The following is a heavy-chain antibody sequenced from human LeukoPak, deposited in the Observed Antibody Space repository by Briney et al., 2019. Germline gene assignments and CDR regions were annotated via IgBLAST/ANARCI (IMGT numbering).Heavy chain of an antibody. CDR3: AKSGGSSPTGGLIIYYYYYMDV. J-gene: IGHJ6*03. D-gene: IGHD6-13*01. V-gene: IGHV3-23*01. CDR1: GFTFSSYA. CDR2: ISGSGGST. Sequence: GGSLRLACAASGFTFSSYATSWVRQAPGKGLEWVSAISGSGGSTYYADCVKGRFTISRDNSKNTLYLQMNSLRAEDTAVYYSAKSGGSSPTGGLIIYYYYYMDVWGKGTTVTVSS.